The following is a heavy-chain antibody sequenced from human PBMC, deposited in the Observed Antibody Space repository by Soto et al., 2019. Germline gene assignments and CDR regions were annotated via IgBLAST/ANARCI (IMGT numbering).Heavy chain of an antibody. V-gene: IGHV3-23*01. CDR3: AKDMAF. CDR2: ISGIGVDK. CDR1: GFSFSAYA. Sequence: GGSLRLSCAGSGFSFSAYATSWVRQAPGRGLEWVSSISGIGVDKYYAGPVKGRFAISRDNSNNILFLQMSSLRVEDSAIYYCAKDMAFWGQGT. J-gene: IGHJ4*02.